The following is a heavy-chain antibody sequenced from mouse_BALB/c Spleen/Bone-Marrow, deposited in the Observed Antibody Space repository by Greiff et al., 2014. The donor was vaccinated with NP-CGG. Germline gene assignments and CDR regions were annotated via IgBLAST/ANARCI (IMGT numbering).Heavy chain of an antibody. CDR2: IDPATGNT. D-gene: IGHD2-1*01. CDR3: XHYGNNVDXVXXY. Sequence: VQLQQSGADLVKPGASVKLSCTASGFSIQDTYMHWVKQRPEQGLEWIGRIDPATGNTKYDPKFQGKATITADTSSNTAYLQLSSLTXEXXXVXYXXHYGNNVDXVXXYWGQGTSVAVSS. V-gene: IGHV14-3*02. CDR1: GFSIQDTY. J-gene: IGHJ4*01.